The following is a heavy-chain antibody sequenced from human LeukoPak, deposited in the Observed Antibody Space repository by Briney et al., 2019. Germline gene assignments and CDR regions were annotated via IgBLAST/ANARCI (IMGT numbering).Heavy chain of an antibody. CDR1: GGTISRFY. V-gene: IGHV4-59*08. J-gene: IGHJ5*02. Sequence: PSETLSLTCTVSGGTISRFYWNWIRQSPGKGLEWIGYIYYTGSTNYSPSLKSRVTISLDTSKNQFSLKLSSVTAADTAVYYCARHTAEKYNWFDRWGQGTLVTVSS. D-gene: IGHD5-24*01. CDR2: IYYTGST. CDR3: ARHTAEKYNWFDR.